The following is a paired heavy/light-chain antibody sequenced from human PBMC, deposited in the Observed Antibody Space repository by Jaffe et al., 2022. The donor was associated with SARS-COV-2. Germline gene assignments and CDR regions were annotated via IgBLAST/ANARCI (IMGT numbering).Light chain of an antibody. CDR3: YSTDSSGKGV. Sequence: SYELTQPPSVSVSPGQTARITCSGDALPKKYAYWYQQKSGQAPVLVIYEDSKRPSGIPERFSGSSSGTMATLTISGAQVEDEADYYCYSTDSSGKGVFGGGTKLTVL. V-gene: IGLV3-10*01. CDR1: ALPKKY. CDR2: EDS. J-gene: IGLJ2*01.
Heavy chain of an antibody. CDR1: GFTFSNAW. J-gene: IGHJ6*02. CDR2: IKSKTDGGTT. Sequence: EVQLVESGGGLVKPGGSLRLSCAASGFTFSNAWMSWVRQAPGKGLEWVGRIKSKTDGGTTDYAAPVKGRFTISRDDSKNTLYLQMNSLKTEDTAVYYCTTDGVVPAANPLEHNSENYYYGMDVWGQGTTVTVSS. D-gene: IGHD2-2*01. CDR3: TTDGVVPAANPLEHNSENYYYGMDV. V-gene: IGHV3-15*01.